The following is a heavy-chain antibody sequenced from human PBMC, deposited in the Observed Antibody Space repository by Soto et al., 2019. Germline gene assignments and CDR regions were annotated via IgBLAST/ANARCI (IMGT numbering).Heavy chain of an antibody. J-gene: IGHJ5*02. D-gene: IGHD5-18*01. CDR2: TIPIIGTT. V-gene: IGHV1-69*01. CDR1: GDTLSHYA. CDR3: ATGYSCVTGYH. Sequence: QVQLVQSGAEVKKPGSSVKVSCKASGDTLSHYAISWVRQVPGQGLEWMGGTIPIIGTTDYAPKFQGRVTITADEATTTTYIELKRLISEDAAVYHWATGYSCVTGYHWCQGTLVTVSS.